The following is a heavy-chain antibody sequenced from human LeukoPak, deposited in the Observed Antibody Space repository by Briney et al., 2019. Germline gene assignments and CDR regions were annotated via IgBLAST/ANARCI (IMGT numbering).Heavy chain of an antibody. CDR3: AKAVYSSGWYLGVDY. Sequence: PGRSLRLSCAASGFTFSSYGMHWVHQAPGKGLEWVAVIWYDGSNKYYADSVKGRFTISRDNSKNTLYLQMNSLRAEDTAVYYCAKAVYSSGWYLGVDYWGQGTLVTVSS. D-gene: IGHD6-19*01. CDR1: GFTFSSYG. J-gene: IGHJ4*02. V-gene: IGHV3-33*06. CDR2: IWYDGSNK.